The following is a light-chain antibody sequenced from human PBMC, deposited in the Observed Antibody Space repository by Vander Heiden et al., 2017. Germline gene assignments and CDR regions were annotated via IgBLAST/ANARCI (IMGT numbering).Light chain of an antibody. CDR2: WAS. J-gene: IGKJ1*01. V-gene: IGKV4-1*01. CDR3: EQHSTKT. Sequence: DIVLTQSPDSLSVSLGERATINCKSSQSVLSSFNSKNHLAWFRQKPRQPPELRIYWASTRESGVPDRFRGSGSGTDFTLTISNMQAEDVAVYYCEQHSTKTFGQGTKVEIK. CDR1: QSVLSSFNSKNH.